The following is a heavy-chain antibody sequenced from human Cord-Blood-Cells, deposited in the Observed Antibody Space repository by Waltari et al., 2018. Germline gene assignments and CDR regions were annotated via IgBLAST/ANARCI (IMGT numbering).Heavy chain of an antibody. CDR1: GCTFSDYY. CDR3: ASYPLYYGSGSYFRGY. V-gene: IGHV3-11*04. D-gene: IGHD3-10*01. CDR2: ISNSGSTI. J-gene: IGHJ4*02. Sequence: QVQLVESGGGLVKPGGSLRLSFAASGCTFSDYYMRWIRQAPGKGVGVVSYISNSGSTIVYADSVKGRFTSSRSTTKNSLYLQNNSLRAEDTAVYSCASYPLYYGSGSYFRGYWGQGTLVTVSS.